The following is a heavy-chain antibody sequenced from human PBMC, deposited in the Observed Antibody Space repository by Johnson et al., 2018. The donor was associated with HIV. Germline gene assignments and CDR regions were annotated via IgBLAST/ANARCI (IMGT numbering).Heavy chain of an antibody. D-gene: IGHD2-15*01. CDR2: ISYDGSNK. J-gene: IGHJ3*02. V-gene: IGHV3-30-3*01. CDR3: ASILVVAAQEADAFDI. CDR1: GFTFSSYA. Sequence: QVQLVESGGGVVQPGRSLRLSCAASGFTFSSYAMHWVRQAPGKGLEWVAVISYDGSNKYYADSVKGRFTISRDNSKNTLYLQMNSLRAEGTAVYYCASILVVAAQEADAFDIWGQGTMVTVSS.